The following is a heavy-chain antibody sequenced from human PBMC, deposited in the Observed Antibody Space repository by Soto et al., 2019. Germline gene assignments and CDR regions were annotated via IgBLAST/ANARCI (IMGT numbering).Heavy chain of an antibody. D-gene: IGHD3-10*02. Sequence: PSETLSLTCTVSGDSVSSGSYYWTWIRQPPEKGLEYIAYIHSSGRTNYNPSLESRVTIALDTSKNQFSVKLSSVTAADTAVYYCARTDSAVRWAAWYWGQGTLVTVSS. CDR3: ARTDSAVRWAAWY. CDR1: GDSVSSGSYY. J-gene: IGHJ4*01. CDR2: IHSSGRT. V-gene: IGHV4-61*01.